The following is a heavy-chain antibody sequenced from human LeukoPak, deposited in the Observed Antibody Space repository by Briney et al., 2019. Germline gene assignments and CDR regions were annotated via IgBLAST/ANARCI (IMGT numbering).Heavy chain of an antibody. CDR3: ARDRDDSSGYDAFDI. J-gene: IGHJ3*02. CDR2: IYTSGST. D-gene: IGHD3-22*01. V-gene: IGHV4-61*02. CDR1: GGSISSGSYY. Sequence: SETLSLTCTVSGGSISSGSYYWSWIRQPAGKGLEWIGRIYTSGSTNYNPSLKSRVTISVDTSKNQFSLKLSSVTAADTAVYYCARDRDDSSGYDAFDIWGQGTMVTVSS.